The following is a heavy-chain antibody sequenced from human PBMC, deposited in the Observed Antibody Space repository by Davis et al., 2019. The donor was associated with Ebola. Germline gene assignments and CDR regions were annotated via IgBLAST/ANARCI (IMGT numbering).Heavy chain of an antibody. J-gene: IGHJ4*02. CDR3: ARTKGYSSSWYSD. D-gene: IGHD6-13*01. Sequence: PGGSLRLSCAASGFTFSSYGMHWVRQAPGKGLEWVAVIWYDGSNKYYADSVKGRFTISRDNSKNTLYLQMNSLRAEDTAVYYCARTKGYSSSWYSDWGQGTLVTVSS. V-gene: IGHV3-33*01. CDR1: GFTFSSYG. CDR2: IWYDGSNK.